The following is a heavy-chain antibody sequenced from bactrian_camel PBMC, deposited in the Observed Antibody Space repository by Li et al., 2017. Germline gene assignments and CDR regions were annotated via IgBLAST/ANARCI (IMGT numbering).Heavy chain of an antibody. D-gene: IGHD6*01. CDR3: AADLYGGSWYGRCRDDFGY. Sequence: HVQLVESGGGAVEAGGSLKLSCSVRYTYCLGWFRQSPGKEREGVAGMREDGRTMYADSVKGRFTISKDNAKNTLYLQMNSLKPEDTAMYYCAADLYGGSWYGRCRDDFGYWGQGTQVTVS. CDR2: MREDGRT. CDR1: TYC. V-gene: IGHV3S55*01. J-gene: IGHJ6*01.